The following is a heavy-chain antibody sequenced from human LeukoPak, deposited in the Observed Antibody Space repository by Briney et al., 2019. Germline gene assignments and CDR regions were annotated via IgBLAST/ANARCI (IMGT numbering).Heavy chain of an antibody. CDR2: IYYSGST. J-gene: IGHJ2*01. V-gene: IGHV4-59*01. Sequence: NPSETLSLTCTVSGGSISSYYWSWIRQPPGKGLEWIGYIYYSGSTNYNPSLKSRVTVSVDTSKNQFSLKLSSVTFADTAVYYCARLVGYSVSSWGYFDLWGRGTLVTVAS. CDR1: GGSISSYY. D-gene: IGHD6-6*01. CDR3: ARLVGYSVSSWGYFDL.